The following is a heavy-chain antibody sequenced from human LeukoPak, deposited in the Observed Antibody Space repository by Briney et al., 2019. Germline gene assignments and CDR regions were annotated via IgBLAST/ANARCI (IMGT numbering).Heavy chain of an antibody. CDR1: GFTFSSYC. D-gene: IGHD3-22*01. CDR3: ATHYFDSSGYNDY. Sequence: PGGSLRLSCAASGFTFSSYCMRWVRQAPGKGLEWVAVISYDGSNKYYADSVKGRFTLSRDNSKNTLYLQMNSLRAEDTAVYYCATHYFDSSGYNDYWGQGTLVTVSS. V-gene: IGHV3-30*03. J-gene: IGHJ4*02. CDR2: ISYDGSNK.